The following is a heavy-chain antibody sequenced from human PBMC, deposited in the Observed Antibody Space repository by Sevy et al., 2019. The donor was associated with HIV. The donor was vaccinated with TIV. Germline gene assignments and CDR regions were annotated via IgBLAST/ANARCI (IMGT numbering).Heavy chain of an antibody. V-gene: IGHV3-48*01. CDR1: GITFSSYS. J-gene: IGHJ5*02. CDR2: ISSSSNLI. CDR3: ARDTNWIVASAASADFA. D-gene: IGHD3-22*01. Sequence: GGSLRLSCAASGITFSSYSMNWVRQAPGKGLEWISYISSSSNLIYYADSVKGRFNVSRDNDKNSLYLEMNSLRVEDTAIYYCARDTNWIVASAASADFAWGQGTLVTVSS.